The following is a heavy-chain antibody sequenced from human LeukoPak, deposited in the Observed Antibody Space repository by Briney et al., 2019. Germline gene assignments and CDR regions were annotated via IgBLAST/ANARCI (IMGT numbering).Heavy chain of an antibody. CDR2: MNPNSGNA. D-gene: IGHD6-19*01. CDR3: ARRAVGNSYYYSMDV. Sequence: ASVKVSCKASGYTFISYDINWVRQVTGQGLEWMGWMNPNSGNAAYAQKFQGRVTITRNTSISTAFTELSSLRSEDTAVHYCARRAVGNSYYYSMDVWGKGTTVTVSS. J-gene: IGHJ6*03. CDR1: GYTFISYD. V-gene: IGHV1-8*03.